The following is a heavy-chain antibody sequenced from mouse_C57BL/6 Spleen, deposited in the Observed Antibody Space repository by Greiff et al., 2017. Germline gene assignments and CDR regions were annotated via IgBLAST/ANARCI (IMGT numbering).Heavy chain of an antibody. CDR3: ASPFTTVVATDY. V-gene: IGHV1-64*01. CDR2: IHPNSGST. D-gene: IGHD1-1*01. J-gene: IGHJ2*01. CDR1: GYTFPSYW. Sequence: VQLQQPGAELVKPGASVKLSCKASGYTFPSYWMHWVKQRPGPGLEWIGMIHPNSGSTNYNEKFTSKATLTVDKSSSTAYMQLSSLTSGDSAVYYCASPFTTVVATDYWGQGTTLTVSS.